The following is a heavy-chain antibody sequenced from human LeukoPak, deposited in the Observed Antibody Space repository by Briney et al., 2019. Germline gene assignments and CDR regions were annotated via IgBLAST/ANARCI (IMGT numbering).Heavy chain of an antibody. CDR2: INHSGST. V-gene: IGHV4-34*01. D-gene: IGHD3-9*01. CDR1: GGSFSGYY. CDR3: TREDILTGYPDY. J-gene: IGHJ4*02. Sequence: KTSETLSLTCAVYGGSFSGYYWSWIRQPPGKGLEWIGEINHSGSTYYNPSLKSRVTISVDTSKNQFSLKLSSVTAADTAVYYCTREDILTGYPDYWGQGTLVTVSS.